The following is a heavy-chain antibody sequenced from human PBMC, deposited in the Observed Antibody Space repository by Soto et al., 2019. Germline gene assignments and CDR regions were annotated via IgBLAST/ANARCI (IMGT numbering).Heavy chain of an antibody. D-gene: IGHD6-13*01. V-gene: IGHV1-18*01. J-gene: IGHJ1*01. CDR2: INNYNGKT. CDR1: GYIFANYG. CDR3: ARGGSSWSAEYYQH. Sequence: QVQLVQSGAEVKKPGASVKVSCKASGYIFANYGISWVRQAPGQGPEWMGWINNYNGKTNYAQTLQGRVTMTTDTSTSTAYMEMRSLTSDDTDVYYCARGGSSWSAEYYQHWGQGTLVIVSS.